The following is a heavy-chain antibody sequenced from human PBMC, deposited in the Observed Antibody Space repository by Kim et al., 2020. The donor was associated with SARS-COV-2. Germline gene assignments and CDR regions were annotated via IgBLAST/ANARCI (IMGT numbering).Heavy chain of an antibody. CDR3: ASEGV. CDR2: SGSGGSK. V-gene: IGHV3-23*01. J-gene: IGHJ6*04. Sequence: SGSGGSKIYADSVKGRFTISRDNSKNTLYLQMNSLRAEDTAVYYCASEGVWGKGTTVTVSS.